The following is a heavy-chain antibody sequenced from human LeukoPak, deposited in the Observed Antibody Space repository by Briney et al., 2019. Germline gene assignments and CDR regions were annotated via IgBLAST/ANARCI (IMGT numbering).Heavy chain of an antibody. V-gene: IGHV4-34*01. J-gene: IGHJ6*03. D-gene: IGHD2-2*01. CDR1: GGSFSGYY. Sequence: SETLSLTCAVYGGSFSGYYWSWIRQPPGKGLEWIGEINHSGSTNYSPSLKSRVTMSVDTSKNQFSLKLSSVTAADTAMYYCARVGVQIVVVPAATTQTTYYCYMDVWDKGTTVTVSS. CDR3: ARVGVQIVVVPAATTQTTYYCYMDV. CDR2: INHSGST.